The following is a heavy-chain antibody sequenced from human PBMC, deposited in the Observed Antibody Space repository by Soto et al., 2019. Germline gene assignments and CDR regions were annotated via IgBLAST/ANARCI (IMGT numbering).Heavy chain of an antibody. CDR2: LSASGGST. Sequence: GGSLRLSCTTSRFSLNTYGMTWVRRAPGKGLEWVSTLSASGGSTYYADSVKGRFTISRDNSKSTLYLQMNSLRAEDTALYYCAKGRSYYYYYGVDVWGQGTTVTVSS. V-gene: IGHV3-23*01. CDR1: RFSLNTYG. CDR3: AKGRSYYYYYGVDV. J-gene: IGHJ6*02.